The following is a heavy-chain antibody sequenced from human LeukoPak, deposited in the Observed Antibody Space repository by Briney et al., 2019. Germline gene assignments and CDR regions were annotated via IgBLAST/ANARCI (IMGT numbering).Heavy chain of an antibody. D-gene: IGHD3-22*01. V-gene: IGHV3-53*01. CDR2: IYSGGTT. CDR1: GLTVSSNY. Sequence: GGSLRLSCAASGLTVSSNYMNWVRQAPGKGLEWVSVIYSGGTTYYSDSVKGRFTISRDNSKNTVYLQVNSLRAEDTAVYYCARGGDSSGSVRSAFDIWGQGTMVTVPS. CDR3: ARGGDSSGSVRSAFDI. J-gene: IGHJ3*02.